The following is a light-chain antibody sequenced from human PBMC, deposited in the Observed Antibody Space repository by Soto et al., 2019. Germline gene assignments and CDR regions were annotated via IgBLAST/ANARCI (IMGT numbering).Light chain of an antibody. J-gene: IGKJ3*01. CDR1: QGVSSW. CDR3: QQTHSFPRT. CDR2: ATS. V-gene: IGKV1-12*01. Sequence: DIQMTQSPTSVSASVGDRVTITCRASQGVSSWLAWYQHKPGKAPHLLMYATSNLQFGVPSRFSGSGCGTDFTPTISSLQPEDFATYYCQQTHSFPRTCGPGTQVDSK.